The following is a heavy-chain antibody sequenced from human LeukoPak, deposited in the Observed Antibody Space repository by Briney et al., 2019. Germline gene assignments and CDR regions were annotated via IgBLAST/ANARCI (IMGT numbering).Heavy chain of an antibody. CDR2: IYPPDSDS. V-gene: IGHV5-51*01. D-gene: IGHD4-11*01. Sequence: GESLKISCKGSGYSFTKHWIGWVRQMPGKGLEWMGVIYPPDSDSRYSPSFQGRVTISVDKSISTAYLQWSSLKASDTATYYCAKTDRFTITTMIDFWGQGTVVTVSS. CDR1: GYSFTKHW. J-gene: IGHJ4*02. CDR3: AKTDRFTITTMIDF.